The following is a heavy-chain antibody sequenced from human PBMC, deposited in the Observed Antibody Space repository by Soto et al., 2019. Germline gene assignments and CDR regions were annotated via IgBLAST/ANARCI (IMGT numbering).Heavy chain of an antibody. CDR2: ISGSGGST. J-gene: IGHJ6*02. V-gene: IGHV3-23*01. D-gene: IGHD1-1*01. Sequence: PGGSLRLSCAASGFTFSSYAMSWVRQAPGKGLEWVSAISGSGGSTYYADSVKGRFTISRDNSKNTLYLQMHSLRDEDTAIYYCAKVSASIHDPPYYYFYYGMDVWGQGTTVTVSS. CDR1: GFTFSSYA. CDR3: AKVSASIHDPPYYYFYYGMDV.